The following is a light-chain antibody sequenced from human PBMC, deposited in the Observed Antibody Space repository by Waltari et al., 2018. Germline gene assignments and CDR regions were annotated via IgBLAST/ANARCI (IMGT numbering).Light chain of an antibody. V-gene: IGLV3-21*02. CDR1: HLGTKS. CDR2: DDH. CDR3: PVWGSTDDPYG. J-gene: IGLJ1*01. Sequence: GSHLGTKSDHWYQQRPGRAPLLGINDDHARPPGIPERFSGSNTGTTATPTIAQVEAGDEADYYCPVWGSTDDPYGFRPGAQVTGL.